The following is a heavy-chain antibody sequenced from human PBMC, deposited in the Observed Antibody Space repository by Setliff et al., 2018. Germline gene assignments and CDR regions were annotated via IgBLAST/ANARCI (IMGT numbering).Heavy chain of an antibody. CDR1: GFSFGGHG. CDR2: IKEDGSEK. V-gene: IGHV3-7*01. D-gene: IGHD4-17*01. J-gene: IGHJ4*02. Sequence: GGSLRLSCVTSGFSFGGHGMSWVRQAPGKGLEWVANIKEDGSEKYYVDSVKGRFTISRDNAKSSLYLQMNSLRAEDTAVYYCARLRKDYGDYYYFDYWGQGTLVTVSS. CDR3: ARLRKDYGDYYYFDY.